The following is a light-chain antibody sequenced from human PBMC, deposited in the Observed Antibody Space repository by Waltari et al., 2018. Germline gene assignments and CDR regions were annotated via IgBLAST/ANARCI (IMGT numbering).Light chain of an antibody. Sequence: QSVVTQPPSASGTPGPWVTISCSGSSSNIGSNTLNWYQQLPGTAPKLLVYSDNQRPSGVPDRFSGSKSGTSASQAISGLQSEDEAGYYCAAWDDSLNAVVFGGGTKLTVL. CDR2: SDN. V-gene: IGLV1-44*01. CDR3: AAWDDSLNAVV. CDR1: SSNIGSNT. J-gene: IGLJ3*02.